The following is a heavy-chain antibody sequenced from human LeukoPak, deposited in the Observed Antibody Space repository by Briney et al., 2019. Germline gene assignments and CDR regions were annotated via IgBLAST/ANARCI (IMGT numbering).Heavy chain of an antibody. Sequence: GGSLRLSCAASGFTLSSYVMSWVRQAPGKGLEWVSTISGSGGSTYYADSVKGRFTISRDNSKNTLYLQMNSLRDEDTAVYYCAKILGYCSGGNCYSRDYWGQGTLITVSS. CDR2: ISGSGGST. CDR3: AKILGYCSGGNCYSRDY. D-gene: IGHD2-15*01. CDR1: GFTLSSYV. J-gene: IGHJ4*02. V-gene: IGHV3-23*01.